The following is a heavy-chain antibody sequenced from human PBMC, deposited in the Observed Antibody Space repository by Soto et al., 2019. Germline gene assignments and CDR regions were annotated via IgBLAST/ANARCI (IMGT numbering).Heavy chain of an antibody. CDR2: IYYSGST. J-gene: IGHJ6*02. Sequence: SETLSLTCTVSGGSISSGGYYWSWIRQHPGKGLEWIGYIYYSGSTYYNPSLKSRVTISVDTSKNQFSLKLSSVTAADTAVYYCAREIAVAGTFYYGMDVWGQGTTVTVSS. D-gene: IGHD6-19*01. CDR3: AREIAVAGTFYYGMDV. CDR1: GGSISSGGYY. V-gene: IGHV4-31*03.